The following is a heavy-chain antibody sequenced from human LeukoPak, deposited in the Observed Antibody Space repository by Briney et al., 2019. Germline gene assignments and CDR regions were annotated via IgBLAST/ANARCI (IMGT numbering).Heavy chain of an antibody. CDR3: AGSVNYYGSGSHDY. D-gene: IGHD3-10*01. J-gene: IGHJ4*02. V-gene: IGHV3-53*01. Sequence: GGSLRLSCAASGFTVSSNYMSWVRQAPGKGLEWVSVIYSGGSTYCADSVKGRFTIPRDNSKNTLYLQMNSLRAEDTAVYYCAGSVNYYGSGSHDYWGQGTLVTVSS. CDR2: IYSGGST. CDR1: GFTVSSNY.